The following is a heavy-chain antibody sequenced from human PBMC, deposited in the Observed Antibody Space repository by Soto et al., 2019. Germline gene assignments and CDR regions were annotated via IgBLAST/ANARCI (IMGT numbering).Heavy chain of an antibody. CDR1: GASIRSGGFY. D-gene: IGHD6-6*01. CDR3: ARDRSNYSASSGWFDH. V-gene: IGHV4-31*09. J-gene: IGHJ5*02. CDR2: IYNAGGTYHNGAT. Sequence: PSETLSLTCNVSGASIRSGGFYWTWIRQHPETGLEWIGYIYNAGGTYHNGATYYNPSLKSRVTISFDLSKNQFFLSLTSMTSADTAIYYCARDRSNYSASSGWFDHWGQGTLVTVSS.